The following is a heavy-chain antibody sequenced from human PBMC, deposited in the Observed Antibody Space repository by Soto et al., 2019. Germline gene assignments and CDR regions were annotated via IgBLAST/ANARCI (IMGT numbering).Heavy chain of an antibody. CDR1: GYSLSDLS. Sequence: ASVKVSCKVSGYSLSDLSIHWVRQAPGKGLEWMGGLDAEDGETIYAQKLQGRGTMTEDTSTDTAYMELSSLTSEDTAMYYCATLPRTIERTPAAIWSFDSWRQGTLVTVSA. CDR3: ATLPRTIERTPAAIWSFDS. CDR2: LDAEDGET. V-gene: IGHV1-24*01. D-gene: IGHD2-2*01. J-gene: IGHJ4*02.